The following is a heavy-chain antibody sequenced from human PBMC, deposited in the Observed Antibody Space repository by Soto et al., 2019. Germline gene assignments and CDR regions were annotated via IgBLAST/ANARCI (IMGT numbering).Heavy chain of an antibody. J-gene: IGHJ5*02. Sequence: QVQLQESGPGLVKPSETLSLTCTVSGGSISSYYWSWIRQPPGKGLEWIGYIYYSGSTNYNPSLKSRVTXSXDMXTNQFSLKLTSVTAADTAVYYCARDSGYDQSWFDPWGQGTLGTVSS. CDR1: GGSISSYY. V-gene: IGHV4-59*01. CDR3: ARDSGYDQSWFDP. D-gene: IGHD5-12*01. CDR2: IYYSGST.